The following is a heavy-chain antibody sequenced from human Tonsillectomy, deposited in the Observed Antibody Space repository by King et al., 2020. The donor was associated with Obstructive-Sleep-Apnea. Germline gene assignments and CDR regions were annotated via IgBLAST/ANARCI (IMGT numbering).Heavy chain of an antibody. J-gene: IGHJ4*02. CDR1: GGSISSYY. V-gene: IGHV4-59*08. CDR3: ARHGYYFDSSGWD. D-gene: IGHD3-22*01. Sequence: VQLQESGPGLVKPSETLSLTCTVSGGSISSYYWSWIRQPPGKGLEWIGYIYYSGSTNYNPSLKSRVTISVDTSKNQFSLKLTSVTAADTAVYYCARHGYYFDSSGWDWDQGTLVTVSS. CDR2: IYYSGST.